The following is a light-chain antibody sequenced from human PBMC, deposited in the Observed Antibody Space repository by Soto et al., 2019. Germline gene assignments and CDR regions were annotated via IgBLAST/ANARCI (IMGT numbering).Light chain of an antibody. CDR1: SSNIGSHT. CDR3: AAWDDSLTGYV. V-gene: IGLV1-44*01. Sequence: QSVLTQPPSASGTPGQRVTISCSGSSSNIGSHTVNWFQQLPGTAPKLLIYSNDQRPSGVPDRFSGSKSGTSAPLAISGLQSEDEADYYCAAWDDSLTGYVFGTGTKLTVL. J-gene: IGLJ1*01. CDR2: SND.